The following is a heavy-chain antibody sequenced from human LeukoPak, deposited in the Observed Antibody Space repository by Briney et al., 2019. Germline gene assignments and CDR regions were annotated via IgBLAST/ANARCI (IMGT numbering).Heavy chain of an antibody. Sequence: ASVKVSCKASGYTLTGYYLHWVRQAPGQGLEWMGWINPNTGATHSAQKFQGRITMTRDTSISTAYMDLSRLRSDDTAVYYCARDRVGSGWPRPYYFEVWGQGTLVAVSS. CDR3: ARDRVGSGWPRPYYFEV. CDR1: GYTLTGYY. J-gene: IGHJ4*02. V-gene: IGHV1-2*02. CDR2: INPNTGAT. D-gene: IGHD6-19*01.